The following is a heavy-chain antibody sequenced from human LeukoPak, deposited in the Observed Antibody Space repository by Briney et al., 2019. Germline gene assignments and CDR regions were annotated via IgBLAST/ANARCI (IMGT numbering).Heavy chain of an antibody. Sequence: PGGSLRLSCSASGFTFRKYWITWVRQAPGKGLEWVAHINDDGSEQNYVGSVKGRFTISRDNGKNSVYMQMNSLRAEDTAVYYCARDIGYKAFDYWGQGTLVSVSS. CDR2: INDDGSEQ. J-gene: IGHJ4*02. D-gene: IGHD5-24*01. CDR1: GFTFRKYW. CDR3: ARDIGYKAFDY. V-gene: IGHV3-7*05.